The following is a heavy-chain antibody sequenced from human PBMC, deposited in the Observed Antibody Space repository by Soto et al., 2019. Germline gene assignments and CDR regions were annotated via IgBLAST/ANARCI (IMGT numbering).Heavy chain of an antibody. CDR1: GFTFSSYA. Sequence: GGSLRLSCAASGFTFSSYAMSWVRQAPGKGLEWVSAISGSGGSTYYADSVKGRFTISRDNSKKTLYLQMNSLRAEDTAVYYCAIDLFLDIVVVPAANYHGYYYMDVWGKGTTVTVSS. V-gene: IGHV3-23*01. J-gene: IGHJ6*03. CDR2: ISGSGGST. D-gene: IGHD2-2*01. CDR3: AIDLFLDIVVVPAANYHGYYYMDV.